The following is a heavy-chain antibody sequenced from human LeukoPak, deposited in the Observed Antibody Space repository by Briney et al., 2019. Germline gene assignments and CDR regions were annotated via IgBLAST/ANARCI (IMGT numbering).Heavy chain of an antibody. V-gene: IGHV4-4*02. CDR3: ARVVGADYYYYYGMDV. CDR2: IYHSGST. D-gene: IGHD1-26*01. J-gene: IGHJ6*02. Sequence: PSGTLSLTCAVSGGSISSSNWWSWVRQPPGKGLEWIGEIYHSGSTNYNPSLKSRVTISVDKSKNQFSLKLSSVTAADTAVYYCARVVGADYYYYYGMDVWGQGTTVTVSS. CDR1: GGSISSSNW.